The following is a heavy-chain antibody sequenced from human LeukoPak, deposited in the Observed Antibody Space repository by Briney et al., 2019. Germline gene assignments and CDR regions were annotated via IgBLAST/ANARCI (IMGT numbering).Heavy chain of an antibody. CDR3: TCPSAAGPN. CDR2: IKQDGSQK. D-gene: IGHD6-13*01. CDR1: GFTFSSYW. J-gene: IGHJ4*02. V-gene: IGHV3-7*03. Sequence: GGSLRLSCAASGFTFSSYWMSWVRQAPGKGLEWVANIKQDGSQKYYVDSVKGRFTISRDNAKNSLYQQMNSLRAEDTAMCYCTCPSAAGPNWGQGTLVTVSS.